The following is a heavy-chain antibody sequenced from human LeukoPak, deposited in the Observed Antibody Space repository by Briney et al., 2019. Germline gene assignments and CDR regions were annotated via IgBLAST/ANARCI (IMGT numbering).Heavy chain of an antibody. CDR2: IRYDGSNK. J-gene: IGHJ4*02. Sequence: GRSLRLSCAASGFTFSSYAMSWVRQAPGKGLEWVAFIRYDGSNKYYADSVKGRFTISRDNSKNTLYLQMNSLRAEDTAVYYCAIGGQWYSSSWYFDYWGQGTLVTVSS. CDR1: GFTFSSYA. D-gene: IGHD6-13*01. CDR3: AIGGQWYSSSWYFDY. V-gene: IGHV3-30*02.